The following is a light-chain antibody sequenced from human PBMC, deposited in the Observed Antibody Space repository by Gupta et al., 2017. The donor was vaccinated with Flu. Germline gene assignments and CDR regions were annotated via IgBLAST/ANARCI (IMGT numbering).Light chain of an antibody. CDR1: NSNIGKNA. CDR3: ASWDDSLNGWV. Sequence: QSVLTQAPSASGTPGQRVTISSSGSNSNIGKNAVTWYQQLPGAPPKLLIYNNNQRPSGVPARFSASKSGTSASLAISGLQSEDEGTYYCASWDDSLNGWVFGGGTKVTVL. V-gene: IGLV1-44*01. CDR2: NNN. J-gene: IGLJ2*01.